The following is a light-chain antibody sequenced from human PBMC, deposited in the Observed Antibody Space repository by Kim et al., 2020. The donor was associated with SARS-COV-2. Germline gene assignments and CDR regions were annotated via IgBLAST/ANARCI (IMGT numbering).Light chain of an antibody. CDR1: QSVSSSY. CDR2: GAS. CDR3: QQYGSSPRT. Sequence: EIVLTQSPGTLSLSPGERATLSCRASQSVSSSYLAWYQQKPGQAPRLLIYGASSRATGIPDRFSGSGSGTDFTLTISRLEPEDFAVYYCQQYGSSPRTFGQGPKVVIK. J-gene: IGKJ1*01. V-gene: IGKV3-20*01.